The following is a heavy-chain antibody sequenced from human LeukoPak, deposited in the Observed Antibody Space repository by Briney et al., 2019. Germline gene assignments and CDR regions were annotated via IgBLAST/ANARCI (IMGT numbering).Heavy chain of an antibody. CDR2: ISAYNGNT. J-gene: IGHJ4*02. CDR3: ARDQGFKTSIAARGDY. Sequence: ASVKLSCKASGGTFTSYAISWVRQAPGQGLEWMGWISAYNGNTNYAQKLQGRVTMTTDTSTSTAYMELRSLRSDDTAVDYCARDQGFKTSIAARGDYWGQGTLVTVSS. CDR1: GGTFTSYA. D-gene: IGHD6-6*01. V-gene: IGHV1-18*01.